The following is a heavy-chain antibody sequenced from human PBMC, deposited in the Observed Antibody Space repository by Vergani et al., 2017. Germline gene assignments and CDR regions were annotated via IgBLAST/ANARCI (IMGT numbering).Heavy chain of an antibody. J-gene: IGHJ6*03. CDR3: VSRKTECGTTGCFYPFYYYYYMDV. CDR1: GFSLNTRGVS. CDR2: IYWNDDQ. V-gene: IGHV2-5*04. Sequence: QITLKESGPTLVKPTQTLTLTCTFSGFSLNTRGVSVAWIRQPPGKALDWLALIYWNDDQHYSPSLNNRVTITKDTSKNQVVLTMTNMVYVDTGTYYCVSRKTECGTTGCFYPFYYYYYMDVWGKGTTVTVSS. D-gene: IGHD1-7*01.